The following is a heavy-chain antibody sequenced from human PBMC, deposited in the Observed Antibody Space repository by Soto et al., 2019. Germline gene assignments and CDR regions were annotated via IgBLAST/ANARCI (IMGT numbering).Heavy chain of an antibody. V-gene: IGHV3-23*01. J-gene: IGHJ4*02. Sequence: PGGSLRLSCAASGFTFSSYAMSWVRQAPGQGLDWVSAISGSGGTTYYADSVKGRFTISRDNSKNTLYLQMNSLRAEDTAVYYCAKDSGITMVRGALDYWGQGTLVTVSS. CDR1: GFTFSSYA. D-gene: IGHD3-10*01. CDR2: ISGSGGTT. CDR3: AKDSGITMVRGALDY.